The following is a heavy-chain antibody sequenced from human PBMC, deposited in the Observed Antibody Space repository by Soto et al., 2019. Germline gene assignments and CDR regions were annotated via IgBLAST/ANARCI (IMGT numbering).Heavy chain of an antibody. D-gene: IGHD3-3*01. J-gene: IGHJ5*02. CDR2: IIPIFGTA. Sequence: VKVSCKASGGTFSSYAISWVRQAPGQGLEWMGGIIPIFGTANYAQKFQGRVTITADKSTSTAYMELSSLRSEDTAVYYCATTWLRFLEWLFILDPWGQGTLVTVSS. CDR1: GGTFSSYA. CDR3: ATTWLRFLEWLFILDP. V-gene: IGHV1-69*06.